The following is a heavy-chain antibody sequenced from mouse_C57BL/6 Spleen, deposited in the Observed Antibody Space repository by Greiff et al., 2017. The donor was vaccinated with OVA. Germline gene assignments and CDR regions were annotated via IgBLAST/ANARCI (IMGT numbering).Heavy chain of an antibody. CDR2: INPNNGGT. Sequence: EVKLVESGPELVKPGASVKIPCKASGYTFTDYNMDWVKQSHGKSLEWIGDINPNNGGTNYNQKFKGKATLTVDKSSSTAYMELRSLTSEDTAVYYCARSGYGSSYGWYFDVWGTGTTVTVSS. J-gene: IGHJ1*03. CDR1: GYTFTDYN. D-gene: IGHD1-1*01. CDR3: ARSGYGSSYGWYFDV. V-gene: IGHV1-18*01.